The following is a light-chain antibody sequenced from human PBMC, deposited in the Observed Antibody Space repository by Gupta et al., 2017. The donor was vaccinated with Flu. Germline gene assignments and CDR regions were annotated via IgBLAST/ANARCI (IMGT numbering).Light chain of an antibody. V-gene: IGKV3-15*01. CDR1: QSVNSN. Sequence: EIVLTPSPAALSVSPGERATLSCRASQSVNSNLACYQQKPGQAPRLLIYGASTRVTGIPARCSGSGSGTEFTLSISSRQSEDCAVDYGQQYDYGILLTFGGGTKVEIK. J-gene: IGKJ4*01. CDR3: QQYDYGILLT. CDR2: GAS.